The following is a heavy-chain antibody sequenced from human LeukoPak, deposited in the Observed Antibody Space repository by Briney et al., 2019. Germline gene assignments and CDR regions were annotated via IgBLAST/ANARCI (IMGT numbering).Heavy chain of an antibody. V-gene: IGHV3-23*01. J-gene: IGHJ2*01. D-gene: IGHD4-23*01. CDR2: IRGSGGSA. Sequence: RGSLRLSCAASGFTFISYAMSWVRQAPGRGLEWVSAIRGSGGSAYYAVSGKCRFPISRDTSKNTLYLQMNRLRAEDTAFYYSSKDKGLQWYNFDLWGGGTLVTVSS. CDR1: GFTFISYA. CDR3: SKDKGLQWYNFDL.